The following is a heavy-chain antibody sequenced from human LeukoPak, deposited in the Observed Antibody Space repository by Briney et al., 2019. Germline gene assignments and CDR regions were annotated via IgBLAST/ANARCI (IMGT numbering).Heavy chain of an antibody. D-gene: IGHD6-25*01. CDR2: IHTSGST. CDR1: GGSISSYY. J-gene: IGHJ6*03. Sequence: KPSETLSLTCTVSGGSISSYYWSWIRQPAGKGLEWIGRIHTSGSTNCKASLKSRVTMSVDTSKNQFSLKLSSVTAADTAVYYCARGDSGGLGQYYYYNMDVWGKGTTVTVSS. V-gene: IGHV4-4*07. CDR3: ARGDSGGLGQYYYYNMDV.